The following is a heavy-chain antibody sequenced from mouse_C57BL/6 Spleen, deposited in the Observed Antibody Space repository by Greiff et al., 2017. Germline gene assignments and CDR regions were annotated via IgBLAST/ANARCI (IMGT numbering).Heavy chain of an antibody. J-gene: IGHJ2*01. CDR1: GFTFSSYA. Sequence: EVQRVESGGGLVKPGGSLKLSCAASGFTFSSYAMSWVRQTPEKRLEWVATISDGGSYTYYPDNVKGRFTISRDNAKNNLYLQMSHLKSEDTAMYYCARDDYWSQGTTLTVSS. V-gene: IGHV5-4*01. CDR2: ISDGGSYT. CDR3: ARDDY.